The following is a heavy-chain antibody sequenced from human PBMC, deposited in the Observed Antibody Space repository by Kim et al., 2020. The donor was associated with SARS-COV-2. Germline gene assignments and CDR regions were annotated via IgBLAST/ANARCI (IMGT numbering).Heavy chain of an antibody. J-gene: IGHJ4*02. Sequence: ASVKVSCKASGYTFTGYYMHWVRQAPGQGLEWMGRINPNSGGTNYAQKFQGRVTMTRDTSISTAYMELSRLRSDDTAVYYCARGPNGYSYDQQIDYWGQGTLVTVSS. D-gene: IGHD5-18*01. CDR3: ARGPNGYSYDQQIDY. CDR2: INPNSGGT. V-gene: IGHV1-2*06. CDR1: GYTFTGYY.